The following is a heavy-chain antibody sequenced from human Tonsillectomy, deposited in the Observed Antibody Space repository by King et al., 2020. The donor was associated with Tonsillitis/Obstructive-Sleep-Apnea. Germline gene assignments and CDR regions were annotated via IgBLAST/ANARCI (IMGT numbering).Heavy chain of an antibody. J-gene: IGHJ3*02. CDR1: GGSVSSGSYY. CDR3: ARETHSNAFDI. V-gene: IGHV4-61*01. Sequence: QLQESGPGLVKPSETLSLTCTVSGGSVSSGSYYWSWIRQPPGQGLEWIGYIYYSGSTNYNPSLKSRVTISVDTSKNQFSLKLSSVTAADTAVYYCARETHSNAFDIWGQGTMVTVSS. D-gene: IGHD2-21*01. CDR2: IYYSGST.